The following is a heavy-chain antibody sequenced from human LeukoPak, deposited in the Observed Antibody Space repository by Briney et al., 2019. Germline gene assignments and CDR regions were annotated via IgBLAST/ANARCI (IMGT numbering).Heavy chain of an antibody. Sequence: GGSLRLSCAASGFTFSSYWMSWVRQAPGKGLEWVSYISHTGSTKYYADSVKGRFTISRDNANNLLYLQMNSLRDEDTAVYYCARDPIYSSSSYWGQGTLVTVSS. CDR2: ISHTGSTK. CDR1: GFTFSSYW. D-gene: IGHD6-13*01. J-gene: IGHJ4*02. CDR3: ARDPIYSSSSY. V-gene: IGHV3-48*02.